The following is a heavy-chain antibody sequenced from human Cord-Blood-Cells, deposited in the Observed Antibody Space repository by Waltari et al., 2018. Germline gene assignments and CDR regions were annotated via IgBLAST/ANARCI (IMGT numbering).Heavy chain of an antibody. Sequence: QVQLVQSGAEVKKPGSSVKVSCKASGGTFSSYAISWVRQDPGQGLEWMGGIIPILGTANYAQKFQGRVTITADESTSTAYMELSSLRSEDTAVYYCARDRSIDIVATNWFDPWGQGTLVTVSS. CDR3: ARDRSIDIVATNWFDP. J-gene: IGHJ5*02. V-gene: IGHV1-69*01. CDR1: GGTFSSYA. D-gene: IGHD5-12*01. CDR2: IIPILGTA.